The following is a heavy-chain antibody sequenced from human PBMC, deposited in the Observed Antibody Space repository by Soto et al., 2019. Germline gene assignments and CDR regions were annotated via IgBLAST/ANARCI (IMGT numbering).Heavy chain of an antibody. Sequence: PSKPMSLTFSVPGGSINSSSYFWGWVRQPPGKGLEWIGSIYYSGSTYYNPSLRSRVTISVDTSKNQFSLKLSSVTAADTAVFYWAIHYSSGSRNWFDPWGQAPLVTVSS. D-gene: IGHD6-19*01. J-gene: IGHJ5*02. CDR3: AIHYSSGSRNWFDP. V-gene: IGHV4-39*01. CDR2: IYYSGST. CDR1: GGSINSSSYF.